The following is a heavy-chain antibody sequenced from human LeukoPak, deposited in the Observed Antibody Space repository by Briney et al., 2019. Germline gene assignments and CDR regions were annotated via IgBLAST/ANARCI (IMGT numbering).Heavy chain of an antibody. CDR3: AKTTTGYSSGRYPAWPIGY. J-gene: IGHJ4*02. CDR1: GFTFGSYA. D-gene: IGHD2-15*01. V-gene: IGHV3-23*01. Sequence: LSGGSLRLSCAASGFTFGSYAMYWVRQAPGKGLEWVSGIFGSGGSAHYADSVKGRFTISRDNSKNTVYLQMDSLRAEDTATYYCAKTTTGYSSGRYPAWPIGYWGQGTLVTVSS. CDR2: IFGSGGSA.